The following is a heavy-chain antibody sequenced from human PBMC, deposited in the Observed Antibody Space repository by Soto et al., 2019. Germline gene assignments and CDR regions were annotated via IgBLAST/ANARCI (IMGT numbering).Heavy chain of an antibody. J-gene: IGHJ4*02. CDR3: AKDRTAFCSGGSCYDYFDY. CDR2: ISYDGSDK. CDR1: GFTFSNYG. V-gene: IGHV3-30*18. D-gene: IGHD2-15*01. Sequence: GGSLILSCAASGFTFSNYGMHWVRQAPGKGLEWVALISYDGSDKYYADSVKGRFTISRDNSKNTLYLQMNSLRAEDTAVYYCAKDRTAFCSGGSCYDYFDYWGQGTLVTVSS.